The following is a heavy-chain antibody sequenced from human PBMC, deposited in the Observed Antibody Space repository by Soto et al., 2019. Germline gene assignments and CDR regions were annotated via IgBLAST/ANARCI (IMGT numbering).Heavy chain of an antibody. Sequence: GGSLRLSCAASGFTFSSYAMNWVRQAPGKGLEWVSYISSSSSSIYYADSVKGRFTISRDNYKNTLYLQMTSLRAEDTAVYYCAKGGRQGLVTSDFNYWGQGALVTVSS. CDR2: ISSSSSSI. CDR3: AKGGRQGLVTSDFNY. CDR1: GFTFSSYA. D-gene: IGHD6-19*01. J-gene: IGHJ4*02. V-gene: IGHV3-48*01.